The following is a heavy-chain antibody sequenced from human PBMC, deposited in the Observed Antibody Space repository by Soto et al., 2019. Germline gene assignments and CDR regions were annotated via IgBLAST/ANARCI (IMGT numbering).Heavy chain of an antibody. CDR2: IYWDEDK. V-gene: IGHV2-5*02. D-gene: IGHD5-12*01. CDR3: AHRPRGYAYYFDY. Sequence: QITLKESGPTLVKPTQTLTLTCTFSGFSLSTRGVAVGWFRQPPGKALEWLALIYWDEDKWYSPSLKSRFTIADDTSKNNVVLKMTAMDPVDTATYYCAHRPRGYAYYFDYWGQGTLVTVSS. CDR1: GFSLSTRGVA. J-gene: IGHJ4*02.